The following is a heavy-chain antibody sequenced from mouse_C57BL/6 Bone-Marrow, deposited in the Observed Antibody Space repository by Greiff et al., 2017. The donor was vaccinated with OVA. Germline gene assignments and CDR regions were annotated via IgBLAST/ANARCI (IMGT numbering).Heavy chain of an antibody. Sequence: EVKLMESGGGLVQPGGSLSLSCAASGFTFTDYYMSWVRQPPGKALEWLGFIRNKANGYTTEYSASVKGRFTISRDNSQSILYLQMNALRAEDRATYYCARSPYYGSSYEAMDYWGQGTSVTVSS. CDR3: ARSPYYGSSYEAMDY. J-gene: IGHJ4*01. D-gene: IGHD1-1*01. CDR1: GFTFTDYY. V-gene: IGHV7-3*01. CDR2: IRNKANGYTT.